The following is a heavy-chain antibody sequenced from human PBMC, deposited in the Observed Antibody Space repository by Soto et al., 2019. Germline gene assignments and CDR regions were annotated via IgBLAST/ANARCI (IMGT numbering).Heavy chain of an antibody. J-gene: IGHJ4*02. CDR2: IYYSGST. CDR1: GGSISSYY. Sequence: SETLSLTCTVSGGSISSYYWSWIRQPPGKGLEWIGYIYYSGSTNYNPSLKSRVTISVDTSKNQFSLKLSSVTAADTAVYYCARQGQWLAFDYWGQGTLVTVSS. CDR3: ARQGQWLAFDY. V-gene: IGHV4-59*01. D-gene: IGHD6-19*01.